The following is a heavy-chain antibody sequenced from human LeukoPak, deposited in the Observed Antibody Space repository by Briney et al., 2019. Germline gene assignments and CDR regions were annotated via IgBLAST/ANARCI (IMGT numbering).Heavy chain of an antibody. J-gene: IGHJ5*02. V-gene: IGHV3-49*04. CDR3: TRGWFGELLS. CDR2: IRSKAYGGTT. Sequence: GGSLRLSCTASGFTFGDYAMSWVRQAPGKGLEWVGFIRSKAYGGTTEYAASVKGRFTISRDDSKSIAYLQMNSLKTEDTAVYYCTRGWFGELLSWGQGTLVTVSS. CDR1: GFTFGDYA. D-gene: IGHD3-10*01.